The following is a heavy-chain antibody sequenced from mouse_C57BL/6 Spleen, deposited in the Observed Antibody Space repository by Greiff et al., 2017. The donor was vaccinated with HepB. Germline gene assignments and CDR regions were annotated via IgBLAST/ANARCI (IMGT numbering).Heavy chain of an antibody. CDR3: ARSYYGSKRDWYFDV. CDR2: IYPGSGST. V-gene: IGHV1-55*01. J-gene: IGHJ1*03. CDR1: GYTFTSYW. Sequence: QVQLQQSGAELVKPGASVKMSCKASGYTFTSYWITWVKQRPGQGLEWIGDIYPGSGSTNYNEKFKSKATLTVDTSSSTAYMQLSSLTSEDSAVYYCARSYYGSKRDWYFDVWGTGTTVTVSS. D-gene: IGHD1-1*01.